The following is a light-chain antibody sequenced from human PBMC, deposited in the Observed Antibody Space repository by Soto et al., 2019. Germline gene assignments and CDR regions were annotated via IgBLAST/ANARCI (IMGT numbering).Light chain of an antibody. CDR1: QSISSSF. Sequence: EFVLTQSPGKLSLSPGERATLSCRASQSISSSFLAWYQQKPSQAPRLLIYGASSMSTGIPDRFSGSGSGTDFTLTISRLEPEDFAVYYCQQYGSSPPLTFGGGTKVEIK. CDR3: QQYGSSPPLT. V-gene: IGKV3-20*01. CDR2: GAS. J-gene: IGKJ4*01.